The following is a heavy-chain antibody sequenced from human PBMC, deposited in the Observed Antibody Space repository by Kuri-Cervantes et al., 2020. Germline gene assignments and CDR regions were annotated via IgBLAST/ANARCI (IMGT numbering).Heavy chain of an antibody. J-gene: IGHJ4*02. Sequence: GGSLRLSCAASGFTFSNAWMSWVRQAPGKGLEWVGRIKSKTDGGTTDYAAPVKGRFTISRDDSKNTLYLQMNSLRDEDTAVYYCARDRGSGWPGTTDYWGQGTLVTVSS. CDR3: ARDRGSGWPGTTDY. V-gene: IGHV3-15*01. CDR1: GFTFSNAW. D-gene: IGHD6-19*01. CDR2: IKSKTDGGTT.